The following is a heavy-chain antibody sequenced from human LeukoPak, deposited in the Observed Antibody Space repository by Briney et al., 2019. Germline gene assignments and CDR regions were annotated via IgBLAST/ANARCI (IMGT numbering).Heavy chain of an antibody. CDR2: IYTSGST. CDR3: AREGYYYGSGSYYSYYYYYYMDV. Sequence: SETLSLTCTVSGGSISGDYWSWIRQPAGTGLEWIGRIYTSGSTIYNPSLKSRVTMSVDTSKNQFSLKLSSVTAADTAVYYCAREGYYYGSGSYYSYYYYYYMDVWGKGTTVTISS. V-gene: IGHV4-4*07. CDR1: GGSISGDY. D-gene: IGHD3-10*01. J-gene: IGHJ6*03.